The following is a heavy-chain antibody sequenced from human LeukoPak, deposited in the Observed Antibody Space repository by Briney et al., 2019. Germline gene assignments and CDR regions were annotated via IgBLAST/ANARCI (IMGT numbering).Heavy chain of an antibody. Sequence: SETLSLTCTVSGGSISSGTYYWGWIRQPPGKGLEWIGSISYSGSTYYNPSLKSRVTISVDTSKNQFSLKLSSVTAADTAVYYCARQSGITMIVVIIGDAFDIWGQGTMVTVSS. CDR1: GGSISSGTYY. J-gene: IGHJ3*02. D-gene: IGHD3-22*01. CDR2: ISYSGST. CDR3: ARQSGITMIVVIIGDAFDI. V-gene: IGHV4-39*01.